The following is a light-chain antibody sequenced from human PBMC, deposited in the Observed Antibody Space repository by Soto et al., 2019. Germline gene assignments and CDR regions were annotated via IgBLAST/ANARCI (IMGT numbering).Light chain of an antibody. CDR2: LHSDGRH. V-gene: IGLV4-69*01. J-gene: IGLJ3*02. Sequence: QPVLTQSPSASASLGASAKLTCTLTSGHSSYAIAWHQQEPEKGPRYLMKLHSDGRHSKGDGIPDRFSGSRSGAECYLTISSLQSEDEADYYCQTWDTGPWVFGGGTKVTVL. CDR3: QTWDTGPWV. CDR1: SGHSSYA.